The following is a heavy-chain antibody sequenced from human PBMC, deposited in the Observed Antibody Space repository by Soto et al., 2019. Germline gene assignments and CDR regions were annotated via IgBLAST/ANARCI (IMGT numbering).Heavy chain of an antibody. CDR2: IDPSDSYT. V-gene: IGHV5-10-1*01. Sequence: PXDSLKVSWKCSGNSFTSYWISLVLQMPGKGLEWMGRIDPSDSYTNYSPSFQGHVTISADKSISTAYLQWSSLKASDTAMYYCARISGILNYYYGMDVWGQRTTVTVSS. CDR1: GNSFTSYW. J-gene: IGHJ6*02. CDR3: ARISGILNYYYGMDV. D-gene: IGHD3-3*02.